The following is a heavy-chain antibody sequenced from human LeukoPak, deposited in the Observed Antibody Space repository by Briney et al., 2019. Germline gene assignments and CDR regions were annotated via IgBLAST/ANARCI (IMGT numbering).Heavy chain of an antibody. V-gene: IGHV1-2*02. CDR3: ARGIGYEPFDY. D-gene: IGHD5-12*01. CDR2: INPNSGGT. CDR1: GYTFTGYY. J-gene: IGHJ4*02. Sequence: RASVKVSCKASGYTFTGYYMHWVRQAPGQGLEWMGWINPNSGGTNYAQKFQGRVTMTRDTSISTAYMVLSRLRYDDTAVYYCARGIGYEPFDYWGQGTLVTVSS.